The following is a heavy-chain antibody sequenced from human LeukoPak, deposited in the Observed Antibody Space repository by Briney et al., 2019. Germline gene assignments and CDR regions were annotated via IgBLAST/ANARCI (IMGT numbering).Heavy chain of an antibody. CDR2: INSDGSST. V-gene: IGHV3-74*01. CDR1: GFTFSSYW. Sequence: GGSLRLSCAASGFTFSSYWMHWVRQAPGKGLVWVSRINSDGSSTSYADSVKGRFTISRDNSKNTLYLQMNSLRAEDTAVYYCAKEIVVVPAAHFDYWGQGTLVTVSS. D-gene: IGHD2-2*01. J-gene: IGHJ4*02. CDR3: AKEIVVVPAAHFDY.